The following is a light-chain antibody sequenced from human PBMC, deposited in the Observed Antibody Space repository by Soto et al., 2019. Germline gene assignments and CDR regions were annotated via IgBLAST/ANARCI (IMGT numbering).Light chain of an antibody. J-gene: IGKJ1*01. CDR2: GAS. CDR3: QQYGSSPPT. V-gene: IGKV3-20*01. CDR1: QGIGST. Sequence: EIVMTQSPATLSVSPGEGATLSCRASQGIGSTLAWYQQKPGQGPRLLIYGASSRATGTPDRFSGSGSGTDFTLTINRLEPEDFALYYCQQYGSSPPTFGQGTKVDIK.